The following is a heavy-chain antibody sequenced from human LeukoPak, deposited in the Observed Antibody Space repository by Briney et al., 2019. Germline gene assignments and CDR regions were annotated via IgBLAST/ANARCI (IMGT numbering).Heavy chain of an antibody. Sequence: ASVKVSCKASGYTFTNHYIHCVRQAPGQGLEWMGLIDPSSGSTSYAQNLQGRVIMTRDVSTSTVYMELSSLRSEDTAVYHCARGSSGSYLNYFDYWGQGTLVTVSS. D-gene: IGHD1-26*01. CDR3: ARGSSGSYLNYFDY. CDR2: IDPSSGST. CDR1: GYTFTNHY. J-gene: IGHJ4*02. V-gene: IGHV1-46*01.